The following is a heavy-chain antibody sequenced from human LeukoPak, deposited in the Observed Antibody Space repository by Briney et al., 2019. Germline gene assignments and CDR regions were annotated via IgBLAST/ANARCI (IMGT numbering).Heavy chain of an antibody. CDR3: AESRDAYNDFDY. D-gene: IGHD5-24*01. CDR2: IKSGGSTT. Sequence: GGSLRLSCAASGFTFSSHWMHWVRQPPGKGLVWVSRIKSGGSTTTYADSVKGRFTISRDNAKNTLYLQMNSLRVEDTAVYYCAESRDAYNDFDYWGQGTLVTVSS. V-gene: IGHV3-74*01. CDR1: GFTFSSHW. J-gene: IGHJ4*02.